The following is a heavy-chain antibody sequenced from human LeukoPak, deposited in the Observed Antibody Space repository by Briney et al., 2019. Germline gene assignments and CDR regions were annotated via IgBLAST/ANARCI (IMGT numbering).Heavy chain of an antibody. J-gene: IGHJ4*02. CDR1: GYTFTGYY. Sequence: ASVKVSCKASGYTFTGYYMHWVRQAPGQALEWMGWINPNSGGTNYAQKVQGRVTMTRDTSISTAYMELRRLRSEDSAVYYCAKERGSYYFDDWGQGTLVTVPS. V-gene: IGHV1-2*02. CDR3: AKERGSYYFDD. D-gene: IGHD1-26*01. CDR2: INPNSGGT.